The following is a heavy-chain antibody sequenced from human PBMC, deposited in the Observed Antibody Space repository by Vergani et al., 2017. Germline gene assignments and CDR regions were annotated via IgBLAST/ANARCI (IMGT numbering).Heavy chain of an antibody. CDR3: ARSRYYDFWSGYYIHPEFDY. J-gene: IGHJ4*02. CDR2: IKQDGSEK. D-gene: IGHD3-3*01. CDR1: GFTFSSYW. Sequence: EVQLVESGGGLVQPGGSLRLSCAASGFTFSSYWMSWVRQAPGKGLEWVANIKQDGSEKYYVDSVKGRFTISRDNAKNSLYLQMNSLRAEDTAVYYCARSRYYDFWSGYYIHPEFDYWGQGTLVTVSS. V-gene: IGHV3-7*01.